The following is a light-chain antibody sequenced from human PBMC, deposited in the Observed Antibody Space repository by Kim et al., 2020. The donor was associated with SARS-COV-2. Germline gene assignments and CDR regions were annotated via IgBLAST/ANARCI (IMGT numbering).Light chain of an antibody. CDR2: WSS. Sequence: AVSLGERATINCKSSQSVSNKLVWYQQKPGQPPKLLIRWSSDRESGVPDRFSGSGSGTDFTLTISSLQAEDVAVYHCQQYHDLPYTFGQGTKLEIK. CDR1: QSVSNK. CDR3: QQYHDLPYT. V-gene: IGKV4-1*01. J-gene: IGKJ2*01.